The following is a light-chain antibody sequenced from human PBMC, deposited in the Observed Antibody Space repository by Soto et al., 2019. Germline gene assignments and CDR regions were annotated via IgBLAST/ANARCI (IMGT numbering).Light chain of an antibody. Sequence: QSALTQPPSASGSPGQSVTISCTGTSSDVGGYNYVSWYQQHPGKAPKLMIYEVSKRPSGVPDRFSGSKSGNTASLTVSGLDAEEAADYYCSYDGGSTNWNFGTGTQLTVL. CDR1: SSDVGGYNY. J-gene: IGLJ1*01. CDR2: EVS. CDR3: SYDGGSTNWN. V-gene: IGLV2-8*01.